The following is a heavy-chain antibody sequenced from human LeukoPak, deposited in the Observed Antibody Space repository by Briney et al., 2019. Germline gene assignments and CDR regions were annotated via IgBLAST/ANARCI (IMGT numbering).Heavy chain of an antibody. V-gene: IGHV4-31*03. J-gene: IGHJ4*02. CDR3: ARSSAAARVFDY. CDR1: GGSISSGGYY. CDR2: IYYSGST. D-gene: IGHD2-15*01. Sequence: SQTLSLTCTVSGGSISSGGYYWSWIRQHPGKGLEWIGYIYYSGSTYYNPSLKSRVTISVDTSKNQFSLKLSSVTAADTAVYYCARSSAAARVFDYWGQGTLVPVSS.